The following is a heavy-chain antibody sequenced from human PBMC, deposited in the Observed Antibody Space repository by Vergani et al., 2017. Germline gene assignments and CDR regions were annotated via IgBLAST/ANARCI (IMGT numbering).Heavy chain of an antibody. D-gene: IGHD6-13*01. CDR1: GGTFSSYA. CDR3: AGDWGTGIATAGIYMDV. V-gene: IGHV1-69*01. Sequence: QVQLVQSGAEVKKPGSSVKVSCKASGGTFSSYAISWVRQAPGQGLEWMGGIIPIFGTANYAQKFQGRVTITADESTSTAYMELSSLRSEDTAVYYCAGDWGTGIATAGIYMDVWGKGTTVTVSS. J-gene: IGHJ6*03. CDR2: IIPIFGTA.